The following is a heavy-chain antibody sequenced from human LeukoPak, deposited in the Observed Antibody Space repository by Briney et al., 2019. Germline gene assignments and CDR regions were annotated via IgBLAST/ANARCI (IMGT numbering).Heavy chain of an antibody. CDR2: ISGSGGST. CDR1: GFTFSSYA. CDR3: ANVEWPLDY. V-gene: IGHV3-23*01. D-gene: IGHD1-26*01. Sequence: QAGGSLRLSCAASGFTFSSYAMSWVRQAPRKGLEWVSAISGSGGSTYYADSVKGRFTISRDNSRNTLSLQMNSLRAEDTAVYYCANVEWPLDYWGQGTLVTVSS. J-gene: IGHJ4*02.